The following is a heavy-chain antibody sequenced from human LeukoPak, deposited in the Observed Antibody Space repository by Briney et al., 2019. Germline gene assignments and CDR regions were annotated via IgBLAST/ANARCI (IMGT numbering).Heavy chain of an antibody. J-gene: IGHJ4*02. D-gene: IGHD3-22*01. Sequence: GGSLRLSCAASGFAFNKYWMHWVRQTPGKGLVWVSRISGDGSTTSYADSVKGGFTISRDNAKNTLYLQMSSLRAEDTAVYYCATGNYYDSRGYYTFGHWGQGTLVTVSS. CDR2: ISGDGSTT. V-gene: IGHV3-74*01. CDR1: GFAFNKYW. CDR3: ATGNYYDSRGYYTFGH.